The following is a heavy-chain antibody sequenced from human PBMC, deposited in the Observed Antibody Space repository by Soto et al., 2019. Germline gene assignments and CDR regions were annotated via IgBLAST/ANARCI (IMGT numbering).Heavy chain of an antibody. CDR3: ARVYCSGGSCYSGFDY. V-gene: IGHV4-31*03. CDR1: GGSISSGGYY. CDR2: IYYSGST. J-gene: IGHJ4*02. D-gene: IGHD2-15*01. Sequence: SETLSLTCTVSGGSISSGGYYWSWIRQHPGKGLERIGYIYYSGSTYYNPSLKSRVTISVDTSKNQFSLKLSSVTAADTAVYYCARVYCSGGSCYSGFDYWGQGTLVTVSS.